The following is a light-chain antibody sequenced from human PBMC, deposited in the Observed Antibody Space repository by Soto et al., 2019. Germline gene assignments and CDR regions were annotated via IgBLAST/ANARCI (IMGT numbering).Light chain of an antibody. CDR3: HQYHEWPMT. Sequence: EIVMTQSPVTLSVSPGERATVSCKTSQSVNTNLAWYQQKPGQVPRLLIYGPSTRAIGIPDRFSGSGSGTEFTLTITSLQSEDFAVYYWHQYHEWPMTFGQGTRLEIK. V-gene: IGKV3-15*01. J-gene: IGKJ5*01. CDR2: GPS. CDR1: QSVNTN.